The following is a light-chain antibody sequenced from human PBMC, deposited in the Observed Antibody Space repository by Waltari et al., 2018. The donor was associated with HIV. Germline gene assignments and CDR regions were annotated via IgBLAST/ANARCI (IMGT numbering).Light chain of an antibody. V-gene: IGLV2-23*02. CDR3: CSYAGSSTR. CDR1: SSDVGSYNL. Sequence: QSALTQPASVSGSPGQSITTSCTGTSSDVGSYNLVSWYQQPPGKAPKLMIYEVSKRPSGVSNRFSGSKSGNTASLTISGLQAEDEADYYCCSYAGSSTRFGGGTKLTVL. J-gene: IGLJ2*01. CDR2: EVS.